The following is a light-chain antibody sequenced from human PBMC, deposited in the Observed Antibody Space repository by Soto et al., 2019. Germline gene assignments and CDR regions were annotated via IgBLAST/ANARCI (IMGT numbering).Light chain of an antibody. J-gene: IGLJ2*01. V-gene: IGLV2-14*03. CDR1: GSDVGGYNY. CDR3: SSYTGSSSSVL. Sequence: QSVLTQPASVSGSPGQSITISCTGTGSDVGGYNYVAWYQQHPGKAPKLMIYDVSNRPSGVSHRFSGSKSGNTASLTISGLQPEDEADYYCSSYTGSSSSVLLGGGTKLTVL. CDR2: DVS.